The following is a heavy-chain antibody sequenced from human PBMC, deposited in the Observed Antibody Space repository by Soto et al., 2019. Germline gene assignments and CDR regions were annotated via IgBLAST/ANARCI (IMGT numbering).Heavy chain of an antibody. V-gene: IGHV3-23*01. CDR2: ISGSGGST. CDR1: GFTFSSYA. D-gene: IGHD3-3*01. J-gene: IGHJ4*02. Sequence: VGSLGLSCAGSGFTFSSYAMSWVRQAPGKGLEWVSAISGSGGSTYYADSVKGRFTISRDNSKNTLYLQMNSLRAEDTAVYYCARGDYDFWSGPTNWGQGTLVTVSS. CDR3: ARGDYDFWSGPTN.